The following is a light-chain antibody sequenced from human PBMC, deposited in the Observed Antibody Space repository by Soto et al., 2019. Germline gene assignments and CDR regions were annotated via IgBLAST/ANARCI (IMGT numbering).Light chain of an antibody. CDR3: QQYGSSLPWS. J-gene: IGKJ1*01. CDR2: GAS. V-gene: IGKV3-20*01. CDR1: PSLSSSY. Sequence: EIVLTQSPGTLSLSPGERVTLSCRASPSLSSSYLAWYQQKPGQAPRLLIYGASRRATGVPDRFSGSGSGTDFTLTISRLEPEDFAVYYCQQYGSSLPWSFGQGTNVEI.